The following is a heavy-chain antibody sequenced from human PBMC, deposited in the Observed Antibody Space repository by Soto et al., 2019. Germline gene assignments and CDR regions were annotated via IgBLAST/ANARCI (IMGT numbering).Heavy chain of an antibody. D-gene: IGHD5-18*01. CDR3: ARDIRGYSRAFDY. Sequence: SETLSLTCTVSGDSVSSRSYYWTWVRQPPGKGLEWIGYIDYSGNTNYDPSLQSRVTMSLDTSKNQFSLKLTSVTAADTAFYYCARDIRGYSRAFDYWGQGIMVTVSS. J-gene: IGHJ4*02. V-gene: IGHV4-61*01. CDR2: IDYSGNT. CDR1: GDSVSSRSYY.